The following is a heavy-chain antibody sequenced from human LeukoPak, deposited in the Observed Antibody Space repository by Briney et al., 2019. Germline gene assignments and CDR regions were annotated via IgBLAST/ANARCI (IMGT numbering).Heavy chain of an antibody. CDR2: ISAYNGNT. Sequence: ASVKVSCKASGYTFTSYGISWVRQAPGQGLEWMGWISAYNGNTNYAQKLQGRVTMTTDTSTSTAYMELRGLRSDDTAVYYRARDRHSSGWEIIDYWGQGTLVTVSS. CDR1: GYTFTSYG. V-gene: IGHV1-18*01. D-gene: IGHD6-19*01. CDR3: ARDRHSSGWEIIDY. J-gene: IGHJ4*02.